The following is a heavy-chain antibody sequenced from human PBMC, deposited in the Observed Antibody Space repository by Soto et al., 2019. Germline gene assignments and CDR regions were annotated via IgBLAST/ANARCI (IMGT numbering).Heavy chain of an antibody. CDR3: ARIRGYWYGLEV. CDR1: GFPLSTYG. CDR2: ITGTGGNT. Sequence: EVQLLESGGGLVQPGGSLRLSCAASGFPLSTYGMTWVRQAPGKGLEWVSAITGTGGNTYYVDSVKGRFTSSRDNSKNLPYLQLNSLRVEDTAVYYCARIRGYWYGLEVWGQGTTVTVSS. J-gene: IGHJ6*02. V-gene: IGHV3-23*01.